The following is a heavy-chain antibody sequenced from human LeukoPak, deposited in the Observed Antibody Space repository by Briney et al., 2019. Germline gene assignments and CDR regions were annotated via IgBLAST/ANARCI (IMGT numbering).Heavy chain of an antibody. CDR1: GYSFTNYW. V-gene: IGHV5-51*01. CDR2: IYPGDSDT. D-gene: IGHD3-10*01. CDR3: ARSYGSGSYGGAFDI. J-gene: IGHJ3*02. Sequence: GESLKISCKGSGYSFTNYWIGWVRQMPGKGLEWMGIIYPGDSDTRYSPSFQGQVTMSADKSISTAYLQWSSLKASDTAMYYCARSYGSGSYGGAFDIWGQGTMVTVSS.